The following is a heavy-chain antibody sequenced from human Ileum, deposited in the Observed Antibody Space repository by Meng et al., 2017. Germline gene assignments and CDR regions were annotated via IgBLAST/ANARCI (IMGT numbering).Heavy chain of an antibody. Sequence: GGSRRLSGAASGFSFRSYEMHWVRQAPGKGLEGVSFISPGGDTVLYADSVKGRFTISRDNAKTSLYLHMNSLRAEDTAGYYCAREDKVSGFSGFDIWGQGTMVTVSS. J-gene: IGHJ3*02. CDR3: AREDKVSGFSGFDI. D-gene: IGHD6-19*01. CDR1: GFSFRSYE. V-gene: IGHV3-48*03. CDR2: ISPGGDTV.